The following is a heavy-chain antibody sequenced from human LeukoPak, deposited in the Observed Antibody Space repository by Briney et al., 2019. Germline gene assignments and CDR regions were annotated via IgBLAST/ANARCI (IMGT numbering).Heavy chain of an antibody. CDR3: ARRYYYDSSGYYLDY. Sequence: GESLKISCQGSGYSFTSYGIGWVRQMPGKGLEWMGIMYPGDSDTRYSPSFQGQVTISADKSISTAYLQWSSLKASDTAMYYCARRYYYDSSGYYLDYWGQGTLVTVSS. CDR1: GYSFTSYG. V-gene: IGHV5-51*01. CDR2: MYPGDSDT. J-gene: IGHJ4*02. D-gene: IGHD3-22*01.